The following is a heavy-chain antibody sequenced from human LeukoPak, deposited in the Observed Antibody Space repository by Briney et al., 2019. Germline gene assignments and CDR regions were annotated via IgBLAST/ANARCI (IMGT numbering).Heavy chain of an antibody. Sequence: ASVKVSCKASGYTFTGYYMHWVRQAPGQGLEWMGWINPNSGGTNYAQKFQGRVTMTRNTSISTAYMELSSPRSEDTAVYYCARGGVYYRFTDDYWGQGTLVTVSS. J-gene: IGHJ4*02. CDR2: INPNSGGT. V-gene: IGHV1-2*02. CDR1: GYTFTGYY. D-gene: IGHD2-8*01. CDR3: ARGGVYYRFTDDY.